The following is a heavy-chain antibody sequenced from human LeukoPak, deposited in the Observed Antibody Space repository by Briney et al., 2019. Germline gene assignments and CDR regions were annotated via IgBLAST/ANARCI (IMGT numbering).Heavy chain of an antibody. D-gene: IGHD3-10*01. CDR2: INPNSGGT. V-gene: IGHV1-2*02. J-gene: IGHJ5*02. Sequence: ASVKVSCKASGYTFTGYYMHWVRQAPGQGLEWMGWINPNSGGTNYAQKLQGRVTMTTDTSTSTAYMELRSLRSDDTAVYYCARDKGHGSGTGGWFDPWGQGTLVTVSS. CDR1: GYTFTGYY. CDR3: ARDKGHGSGTGGWFDP.